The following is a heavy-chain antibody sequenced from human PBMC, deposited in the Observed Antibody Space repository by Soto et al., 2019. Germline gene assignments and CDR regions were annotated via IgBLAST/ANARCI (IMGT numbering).Heavy chain of an antibody. CDR1: GGTLSSYA. V-gene: IGHV1-69*01. J-gene: IGHJ4*02. CDR2: IIPIFGTA. CDR3: ASHYGYSSGWYKDY. D-gene: IGHD6-19*01. Sequence: QVQLVQSGAEVKKPGSSVKVSCKASGGTLSSYAISWVRQAPGQGLEWMGGIIPIFGTANYAQKFQGRVTITADESTSTAYMELSSLRSEDTAVYYCASHYGYSSGWYKDYWGQGTLVTVSS.